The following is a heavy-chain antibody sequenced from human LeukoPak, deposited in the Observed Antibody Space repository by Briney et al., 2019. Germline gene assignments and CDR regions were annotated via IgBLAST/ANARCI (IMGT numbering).Heavy chain of an antibody. CDR1: GDSVSSNSAA. CDR3: AREDRDYSSCYGYYYYGMDV. CDR2: TYYRSKWYN. Sequence: SQTLSLTCAISGDSVSSNSAAWNWIRQSPSRGLEWLGRTYYRSKWYNDYAVSVKSRITINPDTSKNQFSLQLNSVTPEDTAVYYCAREDRDYSSCYGYYYYGMDVWGQGTTVTVSS. J-gene: IGHJ6*02. V-gene: IGHV6-1*01. D-gene: IGHD6-13*01.